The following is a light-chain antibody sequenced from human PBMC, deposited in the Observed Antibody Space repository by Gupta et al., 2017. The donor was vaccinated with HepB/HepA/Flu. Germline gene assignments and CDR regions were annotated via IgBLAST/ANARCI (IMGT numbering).Light chain of an antibody. CDR2: EVK. Sequence: QSALTQTASVSGSPGQSITISCIGTRSDVGAYNSSSWYQQYPGKAPNLLIFEVKSRPSGVSNRRSGSKSANTDSLTIFGLQKEDESDYYCSYSTTGTALIFGGGTKLTVL. V-gene: IGLV2-14*01. CDR3: SYSTTGTALI. CDR1: RSDVGAYNS. J-gene: IGLJ2*01.